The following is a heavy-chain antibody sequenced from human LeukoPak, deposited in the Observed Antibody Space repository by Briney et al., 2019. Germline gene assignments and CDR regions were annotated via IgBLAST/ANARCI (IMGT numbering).Heavy chain of an antibody. CDR3: ARAESGYYESYYYYMDV. Sequence: SETLSLTCTVSGGSISSHYWSWIRQPPGKGLEWIGYIYYSGSTNYNPSLKSRVTISVDTSKNQFSLKLSSVTAADTAVYYCARAESGYYESYYYYMDVWGKGTTVTVSS. CDR1: GGSISSHY. J-gene: IGHJ6*03. V-gene: IGHV4-59*11. CDR2: IYYSGST. D-gene: IGHD3-22*01.